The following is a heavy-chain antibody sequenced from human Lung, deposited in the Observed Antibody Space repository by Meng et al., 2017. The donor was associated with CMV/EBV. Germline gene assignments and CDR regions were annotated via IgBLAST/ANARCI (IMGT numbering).Heavy chain of an antibody. D-gene: IGHD3-3*01. CDR1: GGSISSGDYY. CDR2: IYYSGST. CDR3: ARARGHYDFWSGYLNWFDP. V-gene: IGHV4-30-4*08. Sequence: SETLSLTCTVSGGSISSGDYYWSWIRQPPGKGLEWIGYIYYSGSTYYNPSLKSRVTISVDTSKNQFSLKLSSVTAADTAVYYCARARGHYDFWSGYLNWFDPWXQGTLVXVSS. J-gene: IGHJ5*02.